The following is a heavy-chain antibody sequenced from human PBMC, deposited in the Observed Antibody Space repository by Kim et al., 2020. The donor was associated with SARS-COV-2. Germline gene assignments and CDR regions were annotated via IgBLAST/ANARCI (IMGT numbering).Heavy chain of an antibody. CDR1: GYTLTELS. J-gene: IGHJ6*02. CDR2: FDPEDGET. V-gene: IGHV1-24*01. Sequence: ASVKVSCKVSGYTLTELSMHWVRQAPGKGLEWMGGFDPEDGETIYAQKFQGRVTMTEDTSTDTAYMELSSLRSEDTAVYYCATDNSRIFGVVTYYYYYGMDVWGQGTTVTVSS. CDR3: ATDNSRIFGVVTYYYYYGMDV. D-gene: IGHD3-3*01.